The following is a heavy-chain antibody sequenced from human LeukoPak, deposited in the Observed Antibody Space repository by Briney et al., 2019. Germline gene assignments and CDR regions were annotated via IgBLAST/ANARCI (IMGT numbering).Heavy chain of an antibody. J-gene: IGHJ4*02. Sequence: GGSLRLSCAASAFTFSNYAMHWVCQAPGKGLEWVAVISYDGKNKKYADSVKGRFTISRDNSKNTLYLQMNSLTSEDTAVYYCARDGDYYGSGSIPDYWGQGTLVTVSS. CDR3: ARDGDYYGSGSIPDY. V-gene: IGHV3-30*04. CDR2: ISYDGKNK. D-gene: IGHD3-10*01. CDR1: AFTFSNYA.